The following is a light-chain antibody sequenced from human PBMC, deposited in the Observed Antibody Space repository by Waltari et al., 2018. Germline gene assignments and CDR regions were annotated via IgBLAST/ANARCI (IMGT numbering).Light chain of an antibody. CDR2: WAS. Sequence: DIVVTQSPDSLAGSLGERATINCKSSRSVLFNSITKHYLAWYQQKPGRPPRLLIYWASTRESGVPDRFSGGVSGTDFTLTISGLQAEDVAVYYCQQYYTTPFTFGPGTRVEIK. CDR1: RSVLFNSITKHY. J-gene: IGKJ3*01. V-gene: IGKV4-1*01. CDR3: QQYYTTPFT.